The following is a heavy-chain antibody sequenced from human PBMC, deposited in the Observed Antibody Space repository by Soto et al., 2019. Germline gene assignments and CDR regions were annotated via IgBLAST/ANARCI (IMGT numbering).Heavy chain of an antibody. CDR3: ARDLSYAFDY. J-gene: IGHJ4*02. CDR1: GFIFTSYS. D-gene: IGHD1-26*01. V-gene: IGHV3-48*02. Sequence: EVQLVESGGGLVQPGGSLRFSCAASGFIFTSYSMNWVRQAPGKGLEWLSYIRIDSNHIGYADSVRGRFTISSDIAKNSLYLQMNSLRDEDTAVYYCARDLSYAFDYWGQGTLVTVSS. CDR2: IRIDSNHI.